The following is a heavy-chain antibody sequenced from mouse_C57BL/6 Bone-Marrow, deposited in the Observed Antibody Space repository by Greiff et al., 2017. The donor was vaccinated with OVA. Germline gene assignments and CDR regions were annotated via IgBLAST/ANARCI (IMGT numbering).Heavy chain of an antibody. CDR2: IYTRSGNT. D-gene: IGHD1-1*01. J-gene: IGHJ3*01. Sequence: VQLQQSGAELARPGASVKLSCKASGYTFTSYGISWVKQRTGQGLGGIGEIYTRSGNTYYNEKFKGKATLTADKSSSTAYMELRSLTSEDSAVYFCARWGYGSSAWFAYWGQGTLVTVSA. CDR3: ARWGYGSSAWFAY. CDR1: GYTFTSYG. V-gene: IGHV1-81*01.